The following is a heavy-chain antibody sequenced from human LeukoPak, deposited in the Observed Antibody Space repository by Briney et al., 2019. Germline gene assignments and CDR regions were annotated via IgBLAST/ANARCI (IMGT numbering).Heavy chain of an antibody. V-gene: IGHV3-23*01. CDR3: ARGGGSSSWYSPKNYYYYGMDV. D-gene: IGHD6-13*01. CDR1: GFTFSSYA. J-gene: IGHJ6*02. CDR2: ISGSGGST. Sequence: GGSLRLSCAASGFTFSSYAMSWVRQAPGKGLEWVSAISGSGGSTYYADSVKGRFTISRDNSKNTLYLQMNSLRAEDTAVYYCARGGGSSSWYSPKNYYYYGMDVWGQGTTVTVSS.